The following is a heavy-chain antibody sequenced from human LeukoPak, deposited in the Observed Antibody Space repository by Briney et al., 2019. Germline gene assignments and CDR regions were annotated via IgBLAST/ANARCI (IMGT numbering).Heavy chain of an antibody. V-gene: IGHV4-39*01. CDR2: IYYSGST. CDR3: ARQGYSGSGRYNWFDP. Sequence: PSETLSLTCTVSGGSISSSGYFWGWIRQPPGKGLEWIGSIYYSGSTYYNPSLESRVTISVDTSKNQFSLKLSSVTAADTAVYYCARQGYSGSGRYNWFDPWGQGTLVTVSS. J-gene: IGHJ5*02. D-gene: IGHD3-10*01. CDR1: GGSISSSGYF.